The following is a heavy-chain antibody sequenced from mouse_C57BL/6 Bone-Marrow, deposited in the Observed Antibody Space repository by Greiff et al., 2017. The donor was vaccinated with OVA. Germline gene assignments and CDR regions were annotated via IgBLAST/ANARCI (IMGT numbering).Heavy chain of an antibody. Sequence: QVQLQQPGAELVMPGASVKLSCKASGYTFTSYWMHWVKQRPGQGLEWIGEIDPSDSYTNYNQKFKGKSTLTVDKSSSTAYLPLSSLTSEDSAVYYCERGQHGGRAMDYWGQGTSVTVSS. CDR2: IDPSDSYT. D-gene: IGHD6-1*01. CDR3: ERGQHGGRAMDY. V-gene: IGHV1-69*01. J-gene: IGHJ4*01. CDR1: GYTFTSYW.